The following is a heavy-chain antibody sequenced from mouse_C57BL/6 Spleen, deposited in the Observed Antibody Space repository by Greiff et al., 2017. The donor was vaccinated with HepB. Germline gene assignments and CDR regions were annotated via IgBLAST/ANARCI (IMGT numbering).Heavy chain of an antibody. CDR3: ARGNYSNYRVFDV. V-gene: IGHV1-81*01. J-gene: IGHJ1*03. CDR1: GYTFTSYG. CDR2: IYPRSGNT. Sequence: QVQLKESGAELARPGASVKLSCKASGYTFTSYGISWVKQRTGQGLEWIGEIYPRSGNTYYNEKFKGKATLTADKSSSTAYMELRSLTSEDSAVYFCARGNYSNYRVFDVWGTGTTVTVSS. D-gene: IGHD2-5*01.